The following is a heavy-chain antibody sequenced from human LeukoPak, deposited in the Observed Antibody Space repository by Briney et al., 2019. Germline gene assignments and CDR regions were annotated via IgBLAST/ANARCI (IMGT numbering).Heavy chain of an antibody. J-gene: IGHJ5*02. Sequence: VASVKVSCTASGYTFTSYGISWMRQPPGPGIEWMGWISAYNGNTNYAQKLQGRVTMTTDTSTSTAYMELRSLRSDDTAVYYCARAPLIVGAGDNWFDPWGQGTLVTVSS. CDR1: GYTFTSYG. D-gene: IGHD1-26*01. CDR3: ARAPLIVGAGDNWFDP. CDR2: ISAYNGNT. V-gene: IGHV1-18*01.